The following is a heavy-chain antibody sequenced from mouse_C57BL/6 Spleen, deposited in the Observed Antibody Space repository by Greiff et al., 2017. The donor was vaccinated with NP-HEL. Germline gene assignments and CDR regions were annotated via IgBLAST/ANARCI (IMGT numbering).Heavy chain of an antibody. V-gene: IGHV1-61*01. Sequence: QVQLKQPGAELVRPGSSVKLSCKASGYTFTSYWMDWVKQRPGQGLEWIGNIYPSDSETHYNQKFKDKATLTVDKSSSTAYMQLSSLTSEDSAVYYCARKDFITTAGYFDYWGQGTTLTVSS. CDR2: IYPSDSET. CDR1: GYTFTSYW. CDR3: ARKDFITTAGYFDY. J-gene: IGHJ2*01. D-gene: IGHD1-1*01.